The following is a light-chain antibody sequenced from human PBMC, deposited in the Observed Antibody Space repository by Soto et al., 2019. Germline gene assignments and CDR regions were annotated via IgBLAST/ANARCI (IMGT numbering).Light chain of an antibody. V-gene: IGKV3-11*01. CDR2: DAS. CDR3: QKRSNWPPIT. J-gene: IGKJ5*01. CDR1: QSVSSY. Sequence: EIVLTQSPATLSLSPGERATLSCRASQSVSSYLAWYQQKPGQAPRLLIYDASNRATGIPTRISGSGSGTDFTLTISRLEPEDFAVYYCQKRSNWPPITFGQGTRLEIK.